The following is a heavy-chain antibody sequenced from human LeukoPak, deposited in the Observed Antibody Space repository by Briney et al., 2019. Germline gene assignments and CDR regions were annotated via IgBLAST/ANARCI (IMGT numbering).Heavy chain of an antibody. D-gene: IGHD4-17*01. J-gene: IGHJ6*02. CDR1: GGSISSYC. V-gene: IGHV4-4*07. CDR2: IYTSGNT. Sequence: SETLSLNCTVSGGSISSYCWSWIRQPAGKGLEWIGRIYTSGNTNYNPTLKSRVTMSVDTSKNQFSLKLSSVTAADTAVYYCARMTTVTAHHYYYYGMDVWGQGTTVTVSS. CDR3: ARMTTVTAHHYYYYGMDV.